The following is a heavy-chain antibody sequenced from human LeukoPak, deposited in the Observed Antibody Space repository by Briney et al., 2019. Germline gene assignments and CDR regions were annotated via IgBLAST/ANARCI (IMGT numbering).Heavy chain of an antibody. CDR2: ISYDGSNK. CDR3: AKDGAVDTAMVFDY. J-gene: IGHJ4*02. Sequence: GGSLRLSCAASVFTFSSYGMHWVRQAPGKGLEWVAVISYDGSNKYYADSVKGRFTISRDNSKNTLYLQMNSLRAEDTAVYYCAKDGAVDTAMVFDYWGQGTLVTVSS. D-gene: IGHD5-18*01. CDR1: VFTFSSYG. V-gene: IGHV3-30*18.